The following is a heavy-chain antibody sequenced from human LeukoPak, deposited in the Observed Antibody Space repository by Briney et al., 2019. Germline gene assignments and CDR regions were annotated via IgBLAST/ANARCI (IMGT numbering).Heavy chain of an antibody. J-gene: IGHJ4*02. CDR1: GFTFGDYA. D-gene: IGHD1-26*01. CDR3: TRDLEWELPSYFDY. CDR2: IRSKAYGGTT. V-gene: IGHV3-49*03. Sequence: AGGSLRLSCTASGFTFGDYAKSWFRQAPGRGLEWVGFIRSKAYGGTTEYAASVKGRFTISRDDSKSIAYLQMNSLKTEDTAVYYCTRDLEWELPSYFDYWGQGTLVTVSS.